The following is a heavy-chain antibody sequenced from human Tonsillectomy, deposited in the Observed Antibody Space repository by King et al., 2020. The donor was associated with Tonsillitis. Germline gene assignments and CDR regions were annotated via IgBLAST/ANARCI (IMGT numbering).Heavy chain of an antibody. Sequence: QLQESGPGLVKPSETLSLTCTVSGGSISSSSYYWGWIRQPPGKGLGWIGSIYYSGSTYYNPSLKSRVTISVDTSKNLFSLKLSSVTAADTAVYYCAIDDWLSERGDFDYWGQGTLVTVSS. CDR3: AIDDWLSERGDFDY. J-gene: IGHJ4*02. CDR2: IYYSGST. D-gene: IGHD3-9*01. CDR1: GGSISSSSYY. V-gene: IGHV4-39*02.